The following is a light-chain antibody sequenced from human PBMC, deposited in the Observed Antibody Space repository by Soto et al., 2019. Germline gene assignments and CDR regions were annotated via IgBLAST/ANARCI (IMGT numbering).Light chain of an antibody. CDR1: QSVRSN. J-gene: IGKJ4*01. Sequence: EIMMTQSPATRSVSPGERATLSCRASQSVRSNLAWYQQKRGQAPSLLIYGASNRATGIPARFSGSGSGTELTRTIDSLQSECFANYSSHQYNYWPLSFGGGTNVEF. V-gene: IGKV3-15*01. CDR2: GAS. CDR3: HQYNYWPLS.